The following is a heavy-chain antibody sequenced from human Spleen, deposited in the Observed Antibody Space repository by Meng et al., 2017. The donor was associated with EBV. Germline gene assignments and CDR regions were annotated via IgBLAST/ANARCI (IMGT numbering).Heavy chain of an antibody. CDR2: IIPIVHAP. D-gene: IGHD3-3*01. CDR1: GGSFSSYA. CDR3: ARESSKRSGFFYYFDY. Sequence: QVQLVQSGAEVKRPGSSVKVSCKVSGGSFSSYAFNWVRQVPGQGLEWMGRIIPIVHAPDYAQKFQDRVTITADTSTSTAYMEVSSLRSEDTAVYYCARESSKRSGFFYYFDYWGQGTLVTVSS. J-gene: IGHJ4*02. V-gene: IGHV1-69*06.